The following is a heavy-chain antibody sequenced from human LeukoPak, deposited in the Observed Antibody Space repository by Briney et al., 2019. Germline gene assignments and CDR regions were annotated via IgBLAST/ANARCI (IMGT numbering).Heavy chain of an antibody. D-gene: IGHD6-13*01. CDR2: IKPDGTTK. CDR3: ARSIPYGTTWYGRSDY. J-gene: IGHJ4*02. V-gene: IGHV3-7*03. Sequence: GGPLRLSCAASGFPFSSYSMTWVRQAPGKGLEWVANIKPDGTTKFYVDSVKGRFTISRDNALNSLYLQMNSLRAEDTAIYYCARSIPYGTTWYGRSDYWGQGTLATVSS. CDR1: GFPFSSYS.